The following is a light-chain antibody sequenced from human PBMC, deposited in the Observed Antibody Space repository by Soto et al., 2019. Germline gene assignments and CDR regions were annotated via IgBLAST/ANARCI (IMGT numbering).Light chain of an antibody. V-gene: IGKV1-17*03. CDR3: LQHNNYPWT. CDR2: DAS. J-gene: IGKJ1*01. Sequence: DIQMTQSPSAMSASVGDRVTITCRASQGISHYLTWFQQKPGKVPKRLIYDASSLQSGVPSRFSGNGSGTEFPLTIISLQPEDSATYYCLQHNNYPWTFGHGTRVEIK. CDR1: QGISHY.